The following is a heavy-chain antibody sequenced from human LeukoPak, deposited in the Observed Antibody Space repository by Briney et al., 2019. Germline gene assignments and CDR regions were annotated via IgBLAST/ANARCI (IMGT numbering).Heavy chain of an antibody. J-gene: IGHJ6*02. D-gene: IGHD6-6*01. Sequence: ASVKVSCKASGYTFTGYYMHWVRQAPGQGLEWMGWINPNSGGTNYAQKFQGRVTMTRDTSISTAYMELSRLRSDDTAVYYCARENSSSSHYYYYYGVDVWGQGTTVTVSS. CDR2: INPNSGGT. V-gene: IGHV1-2*02. CDR3: ARENSSSSHYYYYYGVDV. CDR1: GYTFTGYY.